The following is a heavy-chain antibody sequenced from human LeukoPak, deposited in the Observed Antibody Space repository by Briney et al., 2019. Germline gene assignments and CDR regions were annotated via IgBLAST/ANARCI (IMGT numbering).Heavy chain of an antibody. CDR3: ARENGNYAFDI. CDR1: GGSINRGSYY. V-gene: IGHV4-61*02. D-gene: IGHD1-7*01. J-gene: IGHJ3*02. Sequence: SETLSLTCTVSGGSINRGSYYWSWIRQPAGKGLEWIGRIYTSGSTNYNPSLKSRVTISLDTFKNQFSLELRSVTAADTAVYYCARENGNYAFDIWGQGTMVSVSS. CDR2: IYTSGST.